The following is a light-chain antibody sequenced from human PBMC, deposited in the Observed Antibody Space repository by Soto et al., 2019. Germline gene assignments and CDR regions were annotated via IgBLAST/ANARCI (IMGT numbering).Light chain of an antibody. V-gene: IGKV3-20*01. CDR3: QQYGSTPFT. J-gene: IGKJ3*01. CDR1: QSVSSNY. Sequence: EIVVTQSPGTLSLSPGERATLSCRASQSVSSNYLAWYQQKPGQAPRLLIYGASSRASDIPDRFGGSGSGTDFTLIISRLEPEDFAMYYCQQYGSTPFTFGPGTKVDVK. CDR2: GAS.